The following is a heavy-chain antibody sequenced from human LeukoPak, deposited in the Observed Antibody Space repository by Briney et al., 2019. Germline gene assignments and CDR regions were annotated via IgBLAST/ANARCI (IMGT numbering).Heavy chain of an antibody. D-gene: IGHD3-3*02. Sequence: ASVRVSCKASGYTFTSYAMNWVRQAPGQGLEWMGWINTNTGNPTYAQGFTGRFVFSLDTSVSTAYLQISSLKAEDTAVYYCASDIYTNLFDPWGQGTLATVSS. J-gene: IGHJ5*02. CDR2: INTNTGNP. CDR1: GYTFTSYA. CDR3: ASDIYTNLFDP. V-gene: IGHV7-4-1*02.